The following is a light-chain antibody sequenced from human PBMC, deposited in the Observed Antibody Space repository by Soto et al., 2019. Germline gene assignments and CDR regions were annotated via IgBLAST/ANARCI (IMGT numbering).Light chain of an antibody. CDR2: VAS. Sequence: ELVLTQSPGTLSLFPGEIATLSCRASQSVSSTYFAWYRQKPVQPPSLLIYVASNRATGVPDRFSGSGSGPDFTLTICRLEPEDFAVYYCQQYISSPPGFTFGPGTTVELK. CDR1: QSVSSTY. V-gene: IGKV3-20*01. J-gene: IGKJ3*01. CDR3: QQYISSPPGFT.